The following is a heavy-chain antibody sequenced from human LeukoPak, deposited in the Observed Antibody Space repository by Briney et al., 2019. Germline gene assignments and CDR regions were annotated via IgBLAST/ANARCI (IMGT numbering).Heavy chain of an antibody. J-gene: IGHJ5*02. D-gene: IGHD3-3*01. Sequence: SETLSLTCTVSGGSISSGSYYWSWIRQPAGKGLEWIGRIYTSGSTNYNPSLKSRVTISVDTSKNQFSLKLSSVTAADTAVYYCARGLAFSYYDFWSGFLNWFDPWGQGTLVTVSS. CDR2: IYTSGST. V-gene: IGHV4-61*02. CDR1: GGSISSGSYY. CDR3: ARGLAFSYYDFWSGFLNWFDP.